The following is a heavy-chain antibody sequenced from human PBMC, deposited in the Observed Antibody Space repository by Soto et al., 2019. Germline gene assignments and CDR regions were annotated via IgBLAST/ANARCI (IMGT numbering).Heavy chain of an antibody. Sequence: QTGGSLRLSCAASGFTFSSYAMSWVRQAPGKGLEWVSAISGSGGSTYYADSVKGRFTISRNNSKNTLYLQMNSLRAEDTAVYYCAKVSEGYCSSTSCTRKAGGWLGYFQNWGQGTLVTVSS. CDR2: ISGSGGST. CDR3: AKVSEGYCSSTSCTRKAGGWLGYFQN. J-gene: IGHJ1*01. V-gene: IGHV3-23*01. CDR1: GFTFSSYA. D-gene: IGHD2-2*01.